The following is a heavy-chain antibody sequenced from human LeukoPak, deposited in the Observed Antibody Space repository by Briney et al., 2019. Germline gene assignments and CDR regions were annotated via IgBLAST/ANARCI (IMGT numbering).Heavy chain of an antibody. CDR2: ISYDGSNK. D-gene: IGHD1-26*01. CDR1: GFTFSSYG. J-gene: IGHJ4*02. V-gene: IGHV3-30*03. CDR3: ARGGSGSYDY. Sequence: GGSLRLSCAASGFTFSSYGMHWVRQAPGKGLEWVAVISYDGSNKYYADSVKGRFTISRDNSKNTLYRQMSSLRAEDTAVYYCARGGSGSYDYWGQGTLVTVSS.